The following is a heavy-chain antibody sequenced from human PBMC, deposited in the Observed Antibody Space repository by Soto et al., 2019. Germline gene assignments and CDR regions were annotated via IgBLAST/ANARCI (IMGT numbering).Heavy chain of an antibody. Sequence: QVQLQESGPGLVKPSQTLSLTCTVSGGSISSGGYYWSWIRQHPGKALEWIGYIYYSGSTYYNPSLKSRVTISVDTSKNQFSLKLSSVTAADTAVYYCARDRRITMVRTYYYYGMDVWGQGTTVTVSS. CDR3: ARDRRITMVRTYYYYGMDV. D-gene: IGHD3-10*01. J-gene: IGHJ6*02. CDR2: IYYSGST. CDR1: GGSISSGGYY. V-gene: IGHV4-31*03.